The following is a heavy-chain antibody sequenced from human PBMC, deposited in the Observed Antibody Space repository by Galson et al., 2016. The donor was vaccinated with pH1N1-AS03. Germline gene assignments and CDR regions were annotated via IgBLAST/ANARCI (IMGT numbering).Heavy chain of an antibody. V-gene: IGHV3-74*03. CDR1: GFTLSAYW. D-gene: IGHD3-10*01. CDR3: VAYGWGRPDF. CDR2: ISRDGSTR. J-gene: IGHJ4*02. Sequence: SLRLSCAVSGFTLSAYWMYWVRQTPGKRPVWVSRISRDGSTREHADSVKGRFSVSRDNARNTLHLHTSNLRDDDTAVYYCVAYGWGRPDFWGQGTLVTVSS.